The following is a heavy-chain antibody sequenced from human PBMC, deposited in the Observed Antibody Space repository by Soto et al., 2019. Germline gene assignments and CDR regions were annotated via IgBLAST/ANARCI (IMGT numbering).Heavy chain of an antibody. Sequence: GASVKVSCKASGGTFSSYAISWVRQAPGQGLEWMGGITPIFGTANYAQKFQGRVTITADESTSTAYMELSSLRSEDTAVYYCARGEQLGGVLDYWGQGTLVTVSS. J-gene: IGHJ4*02. D-gene: IGHD6-6*01. CDR3: ARGEQLGGVLDY. V-gene: IGHV1-69*13. CDR2: ITPIFGTA. CDR1: GGTFSSYA.